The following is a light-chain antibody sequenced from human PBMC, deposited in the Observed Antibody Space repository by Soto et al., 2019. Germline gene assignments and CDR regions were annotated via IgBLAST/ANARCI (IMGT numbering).Light chain of an antibody. CDR2: DVS. CDR1: SSDVGGYNY. J-gene: IGLJ2*01. CDR3: SSYTSSSTLV. Sequence: QSALTQPASVSGSPGQSITISCTGTSSDVGGYNYVSWYQQHPGKAPKLMIYDVSNRPSGVSNRFSGSKSGNTASLTISGLQAEDEADYHCSSYTSSSTLVFGGGTNVTVL. V-gene: IGLV2-14*01.